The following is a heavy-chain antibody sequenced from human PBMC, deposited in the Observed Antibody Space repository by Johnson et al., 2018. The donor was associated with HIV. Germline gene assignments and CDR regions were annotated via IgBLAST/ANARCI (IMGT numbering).Heavy chain of an antibody. CDR1: GFTFSSYA. J-gene: IGHJ3*02. V-gene: IGHV3-30*04. CDR2: ISFDGSNQ. Sequence: QVQLVESGGGVVQPGRSLRLSCAASGFTFSSYAMHWVRQAPGKGLEWAAVISFDGSNQYFADSVKGRFTISRDNSKNTLYLQINSLRAEDTAVYYCARLRGAFDIWGQGTMVTVSS. CDR3: ARLRGAFDI.